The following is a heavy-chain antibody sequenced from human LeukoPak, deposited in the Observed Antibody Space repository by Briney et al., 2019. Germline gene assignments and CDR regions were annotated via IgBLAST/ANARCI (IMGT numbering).Heavy chain of an antibody. CDR3: ARDLSSNWYSDYFDD. Sequence: SETLSLTCDVSGGSVTSTNWWTWVRQPPGKGLEWIGEVHLDGRTNYNPSLKSRVTMSVDTSKSQFSLKLSSVTAADTAVYYCARDLSSNWYSDYFDDWGQGTLVAVSS. V-gene: IGHV4-4*02. J-gene: IGHJ4*02. D-gene: IGHD6-13*01. CDR1: GGSVTSTNW. CDR2: VHLDGRT.